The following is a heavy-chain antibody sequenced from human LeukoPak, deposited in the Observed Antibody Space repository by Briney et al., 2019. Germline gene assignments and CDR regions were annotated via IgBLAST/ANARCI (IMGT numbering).Heavy chain of an antibody. Sequence: AASVKVSCKASGYTFTGYYMHWVRQAPGQGLEWMGWINPNSGGTNYAQKFQGRVTMTRDTSISTAYMELSRLRSDDTAVYYCARGAVDSSSSRFDYWGQGILVTVSS. D-gene: IGHD6-6*01. CDR2: INPNSGGT. J-gene: IGHJ4*02. V-gene: IGHV1-2*02. CDR3: ARGAVDSSSSRFDY. CDR1: GYTFTGYY.